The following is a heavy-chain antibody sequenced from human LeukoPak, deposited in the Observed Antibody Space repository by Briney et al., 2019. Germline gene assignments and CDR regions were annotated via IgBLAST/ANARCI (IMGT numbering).Heavy chain of an antibody. V-gene: IGHV3-30*01. J-gene: IGHJ3*02. CDR3: ARDGRVVPAAKNAFDI. Sequence: PGRSLRLSCAASGFTFSSYAMRWVRQAPGKGLEWVAVISYDGSNKYYADSVKGRFTISRDNSKNTLYLQMNSLRAEDTAVYYCARDGRVVPAAKNAFDIWGQGTMVTVSS. CDR1: GFTFSSYA. D-gene: IGHD2-2*01. CDR2: ISYDGSNK.